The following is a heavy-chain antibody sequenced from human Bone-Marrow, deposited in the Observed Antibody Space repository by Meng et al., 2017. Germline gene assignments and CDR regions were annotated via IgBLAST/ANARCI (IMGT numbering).Heavy chain of an antibody. D-gene: IGHD2-15*01. CDR3: ARGVVADPPGD. J-gene: IGHJ1*01. Sequence: VQLQGLGPGLLRSSETLSLTCTVSGASVNTGSYYWSWIPQPPGRGLELIGFIYQSGSTNHTPSLQSRVTISPDMSSNQFSLTLNSVTAADTAIYYCARGVVADPPGDWGRGTLVTVSS. CDR2: IYQSGST. V-gene: IGHV4-61*01. CDR1: GASVNTGSYY.